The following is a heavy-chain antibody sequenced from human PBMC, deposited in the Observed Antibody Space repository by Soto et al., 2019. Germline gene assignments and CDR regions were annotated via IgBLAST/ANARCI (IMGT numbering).Heavy chain of an antibody. D-gene: IGHD2-21*01. Sequence: EEQLSESGGGLVQPGGSLTLSCAAAGFTFSNYAMIWVRQAPGKGLEWVSAISDGGIRTLYSGTAKGRVTISRDDSKNTVYSQMNQLRAEDTAIYYCAKKVVVNIPRQGMDVWGQGTTVTVSS. CDR2: ISDGGIRT. CDR3: AKKVVVNIPRQGMDV. CDR1: GFTFSNYA. V-gene: IGHV3-23*01. J-gene: IGHJ6*02.